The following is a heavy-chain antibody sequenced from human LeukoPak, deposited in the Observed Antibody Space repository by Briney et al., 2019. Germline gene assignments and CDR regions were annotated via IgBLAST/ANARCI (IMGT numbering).Heavy chain of an antibody. CDR3: ATESRAASGSYYFDY. CDR2: IYPGDSDT. D-gene: IGHD1-26*01. V-gene: IGHV5-51*01. J-gene: IGHJ4*02. Sequence: GESLKISCKGSGYSFTSYWIGWVRQMPGEGLEWMGIIYPGDSDTRYSPSFQGQVTISADKSISTAYLQWSSLKASDTAMYYCATESRAASGSYYFDYWGQGTLVTVSS. CDR1: GYSFTSYW.